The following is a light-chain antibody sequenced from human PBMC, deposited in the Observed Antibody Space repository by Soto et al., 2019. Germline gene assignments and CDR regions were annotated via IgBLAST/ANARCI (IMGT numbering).Light chain of an antibody. CDR2: AAS. V-gene: IGKV3-15*01. CDR3: HQYYSWPLT. J-gene: IGKJ4*01. CDR1: QSVGSD. Sequence: EKVMTQSPATLSVSPGERVTLSCRASQSVGSDLAWYQQKPGQPPRLLIYAASTRATDIPDRFSGSGSGTEFTLTISSLQSEDFAVYYCHQYYSWPLTFGRGTKVEI.